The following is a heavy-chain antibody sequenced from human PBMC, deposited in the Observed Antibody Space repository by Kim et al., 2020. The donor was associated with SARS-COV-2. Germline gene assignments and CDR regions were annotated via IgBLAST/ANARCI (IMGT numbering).Heavy chain of an antibody. CDR3: VRGRDSSGWYADYYYYMDV. D-gene: IGHD6-19*01. CDR1: GYTFTSYD. J-gene: IGHJ6*03. V-gene: IGHV1-8*01. CDR2: MNPNSGNT. Sequence: ASVKVSCKASGYTFTSYDINWVRQATGQGLEWMGWMNPNSGNTGYAQKFQGRVTMTRNTSISTAYMELSSLRSEDTAVYYCVRGRDSSGWYADYYYYMDVWGKGTTVTVSS.